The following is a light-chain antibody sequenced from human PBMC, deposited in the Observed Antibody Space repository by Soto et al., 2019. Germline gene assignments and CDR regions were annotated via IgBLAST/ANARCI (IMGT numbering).Light chain of an antibody. Sequence: TVLTQSPGTLSLSPGERATLSCRAGQGVTTNFAWYQQKSGQSPRLLIYDVSIRATGVPARFSGSGSGTDFSLTISSLEPEDFAVYYCQQRSNWPITFGLGTRLEIK. J-gene: IGKJ5*01. V-gene: IGKV3D-11*01. CDR2: DVS. CDR1: QGVTTN. CDR3: QQRSNWPIT.